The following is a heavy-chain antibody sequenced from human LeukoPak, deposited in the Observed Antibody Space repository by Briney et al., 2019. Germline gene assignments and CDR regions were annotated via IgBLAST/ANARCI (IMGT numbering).Heavy chain of an antibody. CDR2: INPNSGGT. D-gene: IGHD2-2*01. Sequence: ASVKVSCKASGYTFTGYYMHWVRQAPGQGLEWMGWINPNSGGTNYAQKFQGRVTMTRDTSISTVYMELSRLGSDDTAVYYCARRGLGCSSTSCSGHFDPWGQGTLVTVSS. J-gene: IGHJ5*02. CDR1: GYTFTGYY. V-gene: IGHV1-2*02. CDR3: ARRGLGCSSTSCSGHFDP.